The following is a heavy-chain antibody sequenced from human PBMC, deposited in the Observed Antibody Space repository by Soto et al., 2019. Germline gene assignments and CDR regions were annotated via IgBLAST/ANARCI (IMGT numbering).Heavy chain of an antibody. D-gene: IGHD6-13*01. J-gene: IGHJ4*02. Sequence: VAAVKVSCKASGYTFTGYYMHWVRQAPGQGLEWMGWINPNSGGTNYAQKFQGRVTMTRDTSISTAYMELSRLRSDDTAVYYCARVTNSSSWYGDFDYWGQGTLVTVS. CDR3: ARVTNSSSWYGDFDY. CDR1: GYTFTGYY. V-gene: IGHV1-2*02. CDR2: INPNSGGT.